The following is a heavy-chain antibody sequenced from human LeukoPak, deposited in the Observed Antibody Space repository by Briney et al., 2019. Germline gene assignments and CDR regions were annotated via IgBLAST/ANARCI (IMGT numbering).Heavy chain of an antibody. CDR2: ISSSSSYI. CDR1: GFTFSSYS. J-gene: IGHJ4*02. CDR3: ARGRPPIKGIAAAPDY. Sequence: GGSLRLSCAASGFTFSSYSMNWVRQAPGKGLEWVSSISSSSSYIYYADSVKGRFTISRDNAKNSLYLQMNSLRAEDTAVYYCARGRPPIKGIAAAPDYWGQGTLVTVSS. D-gene: IGHD6-13*01. V-gene: IGHV3-21*01.